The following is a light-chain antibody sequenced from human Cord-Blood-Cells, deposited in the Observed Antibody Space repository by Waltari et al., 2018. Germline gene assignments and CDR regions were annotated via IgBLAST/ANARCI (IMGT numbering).Light chain of an antibody. Sequence: EIVMTQSPATLSGSPGERATLSCRASQSVSSNLAWYQQKHGQAPRLLIYGASTRATGIPARFSGSGSGTEFTLTISSLQSEDFAVYYCQQYNNWWTFGQGTKVEIK. J-gene: IGKJ1*01. CDR2: GAS. CDR3: QQYNNWWT. CDR1: QSVSSN. V-gene: IGKV3-15*01.